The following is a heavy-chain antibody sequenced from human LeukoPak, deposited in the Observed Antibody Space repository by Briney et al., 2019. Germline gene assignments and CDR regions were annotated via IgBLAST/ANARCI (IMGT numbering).Heavy chain of an antibody. Sequence: PGGSLRLSCVASGLAFSSYSMHWVRQAPGKGLEWVGVISYDGSDEYCTDSVKGRFTISRDNSKNTVYLQMNSLRADDTAVYYCARDFTPEWFDIHWGQGTLVTVS. V-gene: IGHV3-30*04. D-gene: IGHD3-3*01. CDR1: GLAFSSYS. CDR3: ARDFTPEWFDIH. J-gene: IGHJ4*02. CDR2: ISYDGSDE.